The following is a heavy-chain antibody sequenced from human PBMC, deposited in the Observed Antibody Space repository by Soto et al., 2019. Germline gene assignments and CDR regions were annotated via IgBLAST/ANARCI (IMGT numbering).Heavy chain of an antibody. Sequence: CKASGGTFSSYAISWVRQAPGQGLEWMGGIIPIFGTADYAQKFQGRVTITADKSTSTAYMELSSLRSEDTAVYYCARYTDYYDSSGYLDYWGQGTLVTVSS. D-gene: IGHD3-22*01. J-gene: IGHJ4*02. V-gene: IGHV1-69*06. CDR1: GGTFSSYA. CDR3: ARYTDYYDSSGYLDY. CDR2: IIPIFGTA.